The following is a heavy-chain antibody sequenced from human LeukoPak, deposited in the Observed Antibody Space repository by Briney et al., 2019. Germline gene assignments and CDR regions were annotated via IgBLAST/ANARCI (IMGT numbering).Heavy chain of an antibody. J-gene: IGHJ2*01. Sequence: SGPTLVTPTQTLTLTCTFSGFSLSTSGMRVSWILQPPGNALEWLARIDWDDDKFYSTSLKTRLTISKDTSKNQVVLTMTNMDPVDTATYYCARMGRSDSPDPRYWYFDLWGRGTLVTVSS. CDR1: GFSLSTSGMR. CDR2: IDWDDDK. V-gene: IGHV2-70*04. CDR3: ARMGRSDSPDPRYWYFDL. D-gene: IGHD3-22*01.